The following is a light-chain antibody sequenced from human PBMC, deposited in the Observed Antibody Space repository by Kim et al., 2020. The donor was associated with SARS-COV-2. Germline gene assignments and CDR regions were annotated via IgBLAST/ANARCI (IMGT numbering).Light chain of an antibody. J-gene: IGKJ4*01. CDR1: QDISNY. CDR3: QQYDNLPLT. CDR2: DAS. Sequence: DIQMTQSPSSLSASVGDRVTITCQASQDISNYLNWYQQKPGKAPKLLIYDASNLETGVPSRFSGSGSGTDFTFTISSLQPEDIATYYCQQYDNLPLTFGGGTKREI. V-gene: IGKV1-33*01.